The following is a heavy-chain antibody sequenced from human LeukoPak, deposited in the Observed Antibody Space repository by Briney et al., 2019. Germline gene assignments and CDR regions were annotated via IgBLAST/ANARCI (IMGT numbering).Heavy chain of an antibody. Sequence: SETLSLTCTVSGVSVSSGSYYWSWIRQPPGKGLEWIGYLYYSGSTNYNPSLKSRVTISVDTSKNQFSLRLSSVTAADTAVYYCARAPDYWGQGTLVTVSS. V-gene: IGHV4-61*01. CDR3: ARAPDY. CDR2: LYYSGST. J-gene: IGHJ4*02. CDR1: GVSVSSGSYY.